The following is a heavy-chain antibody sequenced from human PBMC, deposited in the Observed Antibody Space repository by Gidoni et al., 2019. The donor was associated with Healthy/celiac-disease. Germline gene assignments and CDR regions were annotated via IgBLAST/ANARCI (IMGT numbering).Heavy chain of an antibody. D-gene: IGHD5-18*01. V-gene: IGHV3-48*01. Sequence: EVQLVESGGGWVQPGGSLSLSWSASRFTFSSYSMNWVRQAPGRGLEWVSYISSTSSTIYYADSVKGRFTISRDNAKNSLYLQMNSLRAEDTAVYYCATFVDTAMAPDYCGQGTLVTVSS. CDR1: RFTFSSYS. CDR3: ATFVDTAMAPDY. J-gene: IGHJ4*02. CDR2: ISSTSSTI.